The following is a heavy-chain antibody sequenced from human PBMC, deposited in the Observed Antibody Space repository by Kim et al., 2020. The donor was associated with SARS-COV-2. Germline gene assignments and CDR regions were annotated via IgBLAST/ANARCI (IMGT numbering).Heavy chain of an antibody. V-gene: IGHV4-4*07. J-gene: IGHJ4*02. Sequence: SETLSLTCTVSGGSISSYYWSWIRQPAGKGLEWIGRIYTSGSTNYNPSLKSRVTMSVDTSKNQFSLKLSSVTAADTAVYYCARVKSYYDILTGYYSLYYFDYWGQGTLVTVSS. CDR2: IYTSGST. D-gene: IGHD3-9*01. CDR1: GGSISSYY. CDR3: ARVKSYYDILTGYYSLYYFDY.